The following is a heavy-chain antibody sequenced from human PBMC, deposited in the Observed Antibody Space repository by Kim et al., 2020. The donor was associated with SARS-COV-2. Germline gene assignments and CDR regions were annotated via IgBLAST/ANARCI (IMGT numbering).Heavy chain of an antibody. J-gene: IGHJ4*02. CDR2: IWYDGSNK. CDR1: GFTFSSYG. Sequence: GGSLRLSCAASGFTFSSYGMHWVRQAPGKGLEWVAVIWYDGSNKYYADSVKGRFTISRDNSKNTLYLQMNSLRAEDTAVYYCARDLATNFFDYWGQGTLVTVSS. D-gene: IGHD5-12*01. CDR3: ARDLATNFFDY. V-gene: IGHV3-33*01.